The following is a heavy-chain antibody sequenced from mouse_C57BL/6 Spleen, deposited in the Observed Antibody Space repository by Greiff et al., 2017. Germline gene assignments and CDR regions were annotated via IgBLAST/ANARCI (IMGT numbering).Heavy chain of an antibody. CDR2: IWWDDDK. Sequence: QVTLKVSGPGILQPSPTLSLTCSFSGFSLSTFGMGVGWIRQPSGKGLEWLAHIWWDDDKYYNPALKSRLPISKDTSKNQVFLQIANVNTADTATYDCAGIYCYGSSPWFAYWGQGTLVTVSA. CDR1: GFSLSTFGMG. J-gene: IGHJ3*01. D-gene: IGHD1-1*01. V-gene: IGHV8-8*01. CDR3: AGIYCYGSSPWFAY.